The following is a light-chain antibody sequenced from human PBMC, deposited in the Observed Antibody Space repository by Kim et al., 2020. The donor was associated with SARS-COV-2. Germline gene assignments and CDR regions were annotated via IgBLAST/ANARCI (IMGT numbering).Light chain of an antibody. CDR1: RSVANQ. CDR2: DAS. CDR3: HQYNSAPPLT. Sequence: EIVLTQSPDTLSLSPGERATLSCRASRSVANQLAWYQQKPGQAPRTLIYDASNRAIGIPDKFSGSGSGTDFTLTISRLEPEDSALYYCHQYNSAPPLTFGGGTKVEIK. J-gene: IGKJ4*01. V-gene: IGKV3-20*01.